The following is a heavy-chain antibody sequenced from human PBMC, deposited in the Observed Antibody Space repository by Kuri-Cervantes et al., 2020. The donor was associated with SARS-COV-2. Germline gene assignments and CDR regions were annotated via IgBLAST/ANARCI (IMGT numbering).Heavy chain of an antibody. V-gene: IGHV3-21*04. Sequence: GESLKISCAASGFTFSSYSTNWVRQAPGKGLEWVSSISSSSSYIYYADSVKGRFTISRDNAKNSLYLQMNSLRAEDTAVYYCAKNTDRRWELGDWGQGTLVTVSS. D-gene: IGHD1-26*01. CDR3: AKNTDRRWELGD. J-gene: IGHJ4*02. CDR1: GFTFSSYS. CDR2: ISSSSSYI.